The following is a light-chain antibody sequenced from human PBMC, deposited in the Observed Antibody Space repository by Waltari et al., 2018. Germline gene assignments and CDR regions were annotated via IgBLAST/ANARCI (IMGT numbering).Light chain of an antibody. V-gene: IGKV1-39*01. CDR2: DAS. J-gene: IGKJ3*01. CDR3: QQSYSTLFT. Sequence: DIQMTQSPSSLSASVGDRVTITCRASQSMSNYLNWYQQRPGKAPNLLIYDASSLQSGVPSRFSGSGSGTDFTLTISSLQPEDFATYFCQQSYSTLFTFGPGTKVDIK. CDR1: QSMSNY.